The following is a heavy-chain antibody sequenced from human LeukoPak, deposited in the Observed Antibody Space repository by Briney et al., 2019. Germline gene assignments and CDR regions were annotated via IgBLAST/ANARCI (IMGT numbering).Heavy chain of an antibody. CDR1: GGSISSSSYD. CDR3: ARLVGSYSSRAFDY. CDR2: IYYSGST. V-gene: IGHV4-39*01. D-gene: IGHD1-26*01. Sequence: SETLSLTCTVSGGSISSSSYDWGWIRQPPGKGLEWIGSIYYSGSTYYNPSLKSRVTISVDTSKNQFSLKLSSVTAADTAVYYCARLVGSYSSRAFDYWGQGTLVTVSS. J-gene: IGHJ4*02.